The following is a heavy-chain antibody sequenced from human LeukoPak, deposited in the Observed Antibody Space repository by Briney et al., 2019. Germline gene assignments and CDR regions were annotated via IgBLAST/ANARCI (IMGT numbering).Heavy chain of an antibody. CDR3: ARVPRRNSSSYYSDY. V-gene: IGHV1-69*01. J-gene: IGHJ4*02. CDR1: GGTFSSYA. Sequence: SVRVSCKASGGTFSSYAISWVRQAPGQGLEWMGGIIPIFGTANYAQKFQGRVTITADESTSTAYMELSSLRSEDTAVYYCARVPRRNSSSYYSDYWGQGTLVIVSS. CDR2: IIPIFGTA. D-gene: IGHD6-6*01.